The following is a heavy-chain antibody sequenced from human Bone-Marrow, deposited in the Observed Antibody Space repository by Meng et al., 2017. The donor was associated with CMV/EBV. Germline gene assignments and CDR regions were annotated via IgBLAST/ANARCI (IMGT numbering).Heavy chain of an antibody. V-gene: IGHV4-59*12. J-gene: IGHJ4*02. CDR2: IYYSGST. CDR1: GGSISSYY. D-gene: IGHD6-6*01. CDR3: ARGRLAARPFDY. Sequence: GSLRLSCTVSGGSISSYYWSWIRQPPGKGLEWIGYIYYSGSTNYNPSLKSRVTISVDTSKNQFSLKLSSVTAADTAVYYCARGRLAARPFDYWGQGTLVTVSS.